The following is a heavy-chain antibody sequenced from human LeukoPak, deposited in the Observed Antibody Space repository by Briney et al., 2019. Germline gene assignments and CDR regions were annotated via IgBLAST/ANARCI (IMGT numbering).Heavy chain of an antibody. CDR2: ISSSSSYI. D-gene: IGHD2-2*01. J-gene: IGHJ6*02. Sequence: KSGGFLRLSCAASGFTFSSYSMNWVRQAPGKGLEWVSSISSSSSYIYYADSVKGRFTISRDNAKNSLYLQMNSLRAEDTAVYYCASVGYCSSTSCKAGGYGMDVWGQGTTVTVSS. V-gene: IGHV3-21*01. CDR3: ASVGYCSSTSCKAGGYGMDV. CDR1: GFTFSSYS.